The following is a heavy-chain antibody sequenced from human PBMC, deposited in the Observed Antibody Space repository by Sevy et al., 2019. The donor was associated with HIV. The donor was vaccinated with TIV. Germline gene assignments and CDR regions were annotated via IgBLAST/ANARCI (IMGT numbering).Heavy chain of an antibody. CDR3: ARDSSVSSGYYYVYYYYYGMDV. V-gene: IGHV3-30*04. CDR2: ISYDGGNK. Sequence: GGSLRLSCAASGFTFSSYAMHWVRQAPGKGLEWVAVISYDGGNKYYADSVKGRFTISRDNSKNTLYLQMNSLRAEDTAVYYCARDSSVSSGYYYVYYYYYGMDVWGQGTTVTVSS. D-gene: IGHD3-22*01. CDR1: GFTFSSYA. J-gene: IGHJ6*02.